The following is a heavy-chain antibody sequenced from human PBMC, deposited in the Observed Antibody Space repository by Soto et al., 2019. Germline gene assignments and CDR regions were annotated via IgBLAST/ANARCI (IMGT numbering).Heavy chain of an antibody. CDR3: TTDEGRGHYYGSGPRDY. CDR1: GFTFSNAW. V-gene: IGHV3-15*01. J-gene: IGHJ4*02. D-gene: IGHD3-10*01. CDR2: IKSKTDGGTT. Sequence: EVQLVESGGGLVKPGGSLRLSCAASGFTFSNAWMSWVRQAPGKGLEWVGRIKSKTDGGTTDYAAPVKGRFTISRDDSKNTLYLQMNSLKTEDTAVYYCTTDEGRGHYYGSGPRDYWGQGTLVTVSS.